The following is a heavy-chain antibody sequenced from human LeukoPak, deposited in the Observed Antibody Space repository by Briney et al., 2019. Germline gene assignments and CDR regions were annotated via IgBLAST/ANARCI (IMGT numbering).Heavy chain of an antibody. D-gene: IGHD3-22*01. CDR3: ARGGAVVVAMDAFDI. CDR1: GYTFTSYY. Sequence: ASVKVSCKASGYTFTSYYMHWVRQAPGQGLEWMGIINPSGGSTSYAQKFQGRVTITRNTSISTAYMELSSLRSEDTAVYYCARGGAVVVAMDAFDIWAKGQWSPSLQ. V-gene: IGHV1-46*01. CDR2: INPSGGST. J-gene: IGHJ3*02.